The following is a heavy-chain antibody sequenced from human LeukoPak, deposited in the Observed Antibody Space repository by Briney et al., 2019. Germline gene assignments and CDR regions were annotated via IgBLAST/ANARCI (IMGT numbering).Heavy chain of an antibody. CDR1: GGSISTSSYY. D-gene: IGHD3-10*01. Sequence: SSETLSLTCTVSGGSISTSSYYWGWIRQAPGKGLEWVSGISSSGRNTYYADSVKGRFTISRDNSKNTLFLQMNSLRAEDTAIYFCAKEGSPGFGDLYFYYMDVWGKGTTVTVSS. V-gene: IGHV3-23*01. J-gene: IGHJ6*03. CDR3: AKEGSPGFGDLYFYYMDV. CDR2: ISSSGRNT.